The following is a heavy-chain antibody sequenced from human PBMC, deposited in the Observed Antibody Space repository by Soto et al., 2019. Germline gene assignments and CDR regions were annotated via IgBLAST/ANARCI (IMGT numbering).Heavy chain of an antibody. CDR3: ARWGSSSSVDV. Sequence: ASVKVSCKASGGSFSNFVISWVRQAPGQGLEWMGGIIPIFGTANYAQKFQGRVTITADESTSTAYMELSSLRSEDTAVYYCARWGSSSSVDVWGQGTTVTVSS. CDR2: IIPIFGTA. J-gene: IGHJ6*02. V-gene: IGHV1-69*13. D-gene: IGHD6-13*01. CDR1: GGSFSNFV.